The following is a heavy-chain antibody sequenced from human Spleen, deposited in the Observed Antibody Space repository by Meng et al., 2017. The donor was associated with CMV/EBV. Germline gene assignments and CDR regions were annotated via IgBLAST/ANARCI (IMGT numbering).Heavy chain of an antibody. D-gene: IGHD1-20*01. CDR1: GGRIDTYT. J-gene: IGHJ6*02. Sequence: SVKVSCKASGGRIDTYTITWVRPAPGQGLEWVGRVIPALGMSNYAQRFQGRVTVIADKSTNTVYLELNSLKSDDTAVYYCASSITRVANFPDVWGPGTTVTVSS. CDR3: ASSITRVANFPDV. V-gene: IGHV1-69*02. CDR2: VIPALGMS.